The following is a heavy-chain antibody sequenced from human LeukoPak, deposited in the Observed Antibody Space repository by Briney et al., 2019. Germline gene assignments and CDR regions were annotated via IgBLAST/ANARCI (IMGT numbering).Heavy chain of an antibody. Sequence: SETLSLTCTVSGGSISSYYRSWIRQPAGKGLEWIGRFYGGGSADYNPSLKSRVTMSVDTSKNQFSLKLSSVTAADTAVYYCARVYSGYDLPGSLANYYFDYWGQGTLVTVSS. D-gene: IGHD5-12*01. J-gene: IGHJ4*02. CDR1: GGSISSYY. CDR3: ARVYSGYDLPGSLANYYFDY. V-gene: IGHV4-4*07. CDR2: FYGGGSA.